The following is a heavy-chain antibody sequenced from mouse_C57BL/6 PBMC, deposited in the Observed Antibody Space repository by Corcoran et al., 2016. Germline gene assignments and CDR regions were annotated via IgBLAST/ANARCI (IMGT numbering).Heavy chain of an antibody. Sequence: EVQLQQSGPELVKPGASVKITSKASGYTFTDYYMNWVKQSHGKSLEWIGDINPNNGGTSYNQKFKGKATLTVDKSSSTAYMELRSLTSEDSAVYYCARSGAIYDGYFYYFDYWGQGTTLTVSS. V-gene: IGHV1-26*01. CDR2: INPNNGGT. CDR3: ARSGAIYDGYFYYFDY. CDR1: GYTFTDYY. J-gene: IGHJ2*01. D-gene: IGHD2-3*01.